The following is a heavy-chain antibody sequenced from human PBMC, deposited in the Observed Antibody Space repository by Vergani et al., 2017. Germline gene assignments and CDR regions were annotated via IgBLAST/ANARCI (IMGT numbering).Heavy chain of an antibody. Sequence: EGQLVESGGDWVQRGGSLRLSCAASGFISRSYWMSWVRQAPGKGLEWVANVNQDGSEKYYVDSVRGRFTISRDNAKNSIYLQMNSLRAEDTAVYFCVRVPLIRRGSGNYGINNYHGMDVWGQGTTVIVSS. CDR1: GFISRSYW. V-gene: IGHV3-7*01. D-gene: IGHD3-10*01. CDR3: VRVPLIRRGSGNYGINNYHGMDV. J-gene: IGHJ6*02. CDR2: VNQDGSEK.